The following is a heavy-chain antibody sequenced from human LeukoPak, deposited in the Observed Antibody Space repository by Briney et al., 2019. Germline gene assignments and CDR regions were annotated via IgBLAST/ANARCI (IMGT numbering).Heavy chain of an antibody. CDR3: ARGAAGQQLVRFWFDP. CDR2: INPSGGST. CDR1: GYTFTSYY. V-gene: IGHV1-46*01. D-gene: IGHD6-13*01. J-gene: IGHJ5*02. Sequence: ASVKVSCKASGYTFTSYYMHWVRRAPGQGLEWMGIINPSGGSTSYAQKFQGRVTMTRDTSTSTVYMELSSLRSEDTAVYYCARGAAGQQLVRFWFDPWGQGTLVTVSS.